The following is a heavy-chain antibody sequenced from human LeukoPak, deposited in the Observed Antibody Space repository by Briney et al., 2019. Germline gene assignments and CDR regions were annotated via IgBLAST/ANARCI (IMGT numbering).Heavy chain of an antibody. CDR1: GGSISSYY. Sequence: SETLSLTCTVSGGSISSYYWSWIRQPPGKGLEWIGYIYYSGSTSYNPSLKSRVTISVDTSKNQFSLKLSSVTAADTAVYYCAREVGATADGAFDIWAQGTMVTF. J-gene: IGHJ3*02. CDR2: IYYSGST. D-gene: IGHD1-26*01. CDR3: AREVGATADGAFDI. V-gene: IGHV4-59*01.